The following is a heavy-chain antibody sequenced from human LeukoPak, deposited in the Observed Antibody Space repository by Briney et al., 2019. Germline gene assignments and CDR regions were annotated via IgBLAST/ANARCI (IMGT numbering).Heavy chain of an antibody. D-gene: IGHD6-13*01. CDR3: ARVSSSWYYFDY. CDR1: GGSISSYY. J-gene: IGHJ4*02. CDR2: IYYSGST. Sequence: SETLSLTCTVSGGSISSYYWSWIRQPPGKGLEWIGYIYYSGSTNYNPSLKSRVTISVDTSKNQLSLKLSSVTAADTAVYYCARVSSSWYYFDYWGQGTLVTVSP. V-gene: IGHV4-59*01.